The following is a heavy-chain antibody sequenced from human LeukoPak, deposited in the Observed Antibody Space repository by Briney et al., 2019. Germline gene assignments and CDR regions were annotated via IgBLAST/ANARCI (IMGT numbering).Heavy chain of an antibody. V-gene: IGHV3-33*06. J-gene: IGHJ1*01. D-gene: IGHD4-11*01. CDR2: IWSDGTNK. Sequence: TGGSLRLSCAASGFTFSHFGFHWVRQAPGKGLEWVAVIWSDGTNKYNGDSVKGRFIIYRDDSHNTVYLQMNSLGVQDTAIYYCAKDAQRGFDYSNSREYWGQGSLVTVSS. CDR3: AKDAQRGFDYSNSREY. CDR1: GFTFSHFG.